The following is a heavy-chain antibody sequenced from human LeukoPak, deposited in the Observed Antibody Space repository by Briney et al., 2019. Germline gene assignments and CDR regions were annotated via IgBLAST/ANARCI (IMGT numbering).Heavy chain of an antibody. D-gene: IGHD4-17*01. CDR2: VNPSGGST. Sequence: GASVKVSCKASGYTFTSYYMHWVRQAPGQGLEWMGVVNPSGGSTSYAQKFQGRVTMTRDTSTDTVYMQLSSLSSEDTAVYYCARDLVITYGDHHTFAYWGQGTLVTVSP. CDR1: GYTFTSYY. V-gene: IGHV1-46*01. CDR3: ARDLVITYGDHHTFAY. J-gene: IGHJ4*02.